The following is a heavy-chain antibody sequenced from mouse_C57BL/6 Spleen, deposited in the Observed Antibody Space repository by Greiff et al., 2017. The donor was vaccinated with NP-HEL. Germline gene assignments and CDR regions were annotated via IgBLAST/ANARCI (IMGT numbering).Heavy chain of an antibody. CDR2: IDPNSGGT. V-gene: IGHV1-72*01. CDR1: GYTFTSYW. D-gene: IGHD1-1*01. J-gene: IGHJ2*01. CDR3: AKSIYYYAPGDY. Sequence: QVQLQQPGAELVKPGASVKLSCKASGYTFTSYWMHWVKQRPGRGLEWIGRIDPNSGGTKYNEKFKSKATMTVDKPSSTAYMPLSRLTSEDSAVYYCAKSIYYYAPGDYWGQGTTLTVSS.